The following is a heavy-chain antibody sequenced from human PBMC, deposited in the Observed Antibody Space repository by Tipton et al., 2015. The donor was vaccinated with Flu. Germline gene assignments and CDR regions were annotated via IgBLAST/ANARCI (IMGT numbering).Heavy chain of an antibody. V-gene: IGHV4-34*01. Sequence: LRLSCAVYGGSFSGYYWSWIRQPPGKGLEWIGEINHSGSTNYNPSLKSRVTISVDTSTNQISLKLSSVTAADTAVYYCARGQTGYSYGPPADYWGQGTLVTVSS. CDR1: GGSFSGYY. CDR2: INHSGST. CDR3: ARGQTGYSYGPPADY. D-gene: IGHD5-18*01. J-gene: IGHJ4*02.